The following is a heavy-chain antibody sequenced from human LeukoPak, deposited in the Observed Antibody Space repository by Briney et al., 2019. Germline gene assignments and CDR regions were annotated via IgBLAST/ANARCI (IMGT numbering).Heavy chain of an antibody. CDR1: GFTVGSSY. CDR3: ARRGDGGRSFDY. D-gene: IGHD4-23*01. V-gene: IGHV3-53*01. CDR2: IYGGGNT. Sequence: PGGSLRLSCAASGFTVGSSYMNWVRQAPGKGLEWVSLIYGGGNTYYADSVKGRFTISRDNSKNTLYLQTNSLRAEDTAVYYCARRGDGGRSFDYWGQGTLVTVSS. J-gene: IGHJ4*02.